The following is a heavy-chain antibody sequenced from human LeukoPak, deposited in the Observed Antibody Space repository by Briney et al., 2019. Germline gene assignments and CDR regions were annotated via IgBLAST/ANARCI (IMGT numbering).Heavy chain of an antibody. D-gene: IGHD5-12*01. J-gene: IGHJ4*02. V-gene: IGHV4-39*01. CDR3: ARRPINYRAFDY. CDR1: GGSISSSSYY. Sequence: PSETLSLTCIVSGGSISSSSYYWGWIRQPPGKGLEWIGSIYYSGSTYYNPSLKSRVTISVDTSNNQFSLKVRSVTAADTAVHYCARRPINYRAFDYWGQGTLVTVSS. CDR2: IYYSGST.